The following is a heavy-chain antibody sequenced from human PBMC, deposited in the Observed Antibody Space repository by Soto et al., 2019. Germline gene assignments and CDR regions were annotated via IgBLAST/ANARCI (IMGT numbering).Heavy chain of an antibody. J-gene: IGHJ5*02. CDR2: IIPIIGII. CDR3: AGDPDSHYNDSHASSYP. V-gene: IGHV1-69*04. Sequence: SVKVSCKASGGTFSTYTSTWVRQAPGQGLEWMGRIIPIIGIINYAQKFQGRVTISADKFTGTAYMELTGLRSDDTAVYYCAGDPDSHYNDSHASSYPWGQGTLVSVSS. D-gene: IGHD4-4*01. CDR1: GGTFSTYT.